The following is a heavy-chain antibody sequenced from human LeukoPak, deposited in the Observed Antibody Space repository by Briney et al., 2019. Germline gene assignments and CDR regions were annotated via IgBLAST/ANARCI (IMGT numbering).Heavy chain of an antibody. CDR1: GGSISSYY. CDR3: ARVRCSGGSCPYYYYYYYMDV. V-gene: IGHV4-59*12. CDR2: IHYSGST. J-gene: IGHJ6*03. D-gene: IGHD2-15*01. Sequence: SETLSLTCTVSGGSISSYYWSWIRQPPGKGLEWIGSIHYSGSTYYNPSLQSRVTISIDTSKNQFSLKLRFVTAADTAVYYCARVRCSGGSCPYYYYYYYMDVWGKGTTVTVSS.